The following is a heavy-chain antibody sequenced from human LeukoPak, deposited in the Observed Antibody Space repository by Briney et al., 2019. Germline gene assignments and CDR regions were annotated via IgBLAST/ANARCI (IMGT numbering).Heavy chain of an antibody. CDR3: AKVRVVFNWNYAYYFDS. V-gene: IGHV3-30*18. Sequence: GGALSVSCAASGFTFSRYWMHWVRQAPGKGREWVAIISYDGSNEYYADSVKGRFTISRDNSKNTLFLQINSLRAEDTAVYYCAKVRVVFNWNYAYYFDSWGQGTLVTVSS. CDR2: ISYDGSNE. J-gene: IGHJ4*02. CDR1: GFTFSRYW. D-gene: IGHD1-7*01.